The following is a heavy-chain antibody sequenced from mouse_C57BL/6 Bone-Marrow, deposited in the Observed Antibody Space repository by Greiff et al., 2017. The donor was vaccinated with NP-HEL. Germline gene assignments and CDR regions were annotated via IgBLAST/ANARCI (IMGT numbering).Heavy chain of an antibody. V-gene: IGHV5-12*01. Sequence: EVKLVESGGGLVQPGGSLKLSCAASGFTFSDYYMYWVRQTPEKRLEWVAYISNGGGSTYYPDTVKGRFTISRDNAKNTLYLQMSRLKSEDTAMYYCARHDGHAPFAYWGQGTLVTVSA. D-gene: IGHD2-3*01. CDR3: ARHDGHAPFAY. CDR1: GFTFSDYY. J-gene: IGHJ3*01. CDR2: ISNGGGST.